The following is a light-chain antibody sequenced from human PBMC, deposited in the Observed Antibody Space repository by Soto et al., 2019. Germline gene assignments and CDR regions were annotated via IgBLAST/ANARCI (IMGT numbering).Light chain of an antibody. CDR2: AAS. V-gene: IGKV1-39*01. CDR3: QQSYRNPIT. J-gene: IGKJ5*01. Sequence: IQMTQSPSTLSATVGDRVTITCRASQSISSWLAWYQQKPGKAPNLLIHAASSLQSGVPPRFSGSGSGTDFTLTISSLQPEDFATYFCQQSYRNPITFGQGTRLEIK. CDR1: QSISSW.